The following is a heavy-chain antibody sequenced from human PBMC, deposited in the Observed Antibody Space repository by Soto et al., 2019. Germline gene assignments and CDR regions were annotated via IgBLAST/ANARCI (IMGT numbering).Heavy chain of an antibody. Sequence: PSETLSLTCTVSGDSITSYYWTWIRQAAGKRLECIGRVFSSGTTNYNPSLKGRVTMSVDTSKNQLSLKLTSVTAADTAVYYCARVGDSGYYWYFDYWGQGALVTVSS. CDR1: GDSITSYY. V-gene: IGHV4-4*07. J-gene: IGHJ4*02. D-gene: IGHD3-22*01. CDR3: ARVGDSGYYWYFDY. CDR2: VFSSGTT.